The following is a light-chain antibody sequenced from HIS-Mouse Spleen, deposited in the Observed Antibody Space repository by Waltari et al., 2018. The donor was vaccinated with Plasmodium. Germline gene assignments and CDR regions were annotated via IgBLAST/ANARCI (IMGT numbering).Light chain of an antibody. CDR3: NSRDSSGNHQV. CDR2: GKN. CDR1: SLRRYH. J-gene: IGLJ3*02. Sequence: SSEQPQGPPVSVSLGQYVRSTCHGPSLRRYHSSWYQQRPRQDPVLVIDGKNNRPSGIPDRFSGSSSGNTASLTITGAQAEDEADYYCNSRDSSGNHQVFGGGTKLTVL. V-gene: IGLV3-19*01.